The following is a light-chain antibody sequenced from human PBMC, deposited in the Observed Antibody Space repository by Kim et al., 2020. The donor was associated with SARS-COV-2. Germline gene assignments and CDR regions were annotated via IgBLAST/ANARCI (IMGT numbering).Light chain of an antibody. J-gene: IGKJ3*01. Sequence: SPGVRATPSCRASQSVSSSYLAWYQQKPGQAPRLLIYGASSRATGIPDRFSGSGSGTDFTLTISRLEPEDFAVYYCQQYGSSLFTFGPGTKVDIK. CDR1: QSVSSSY. CDR2: GAS. CDR3: QQYGSSLFT. V-gene: IGKV3-20*01.